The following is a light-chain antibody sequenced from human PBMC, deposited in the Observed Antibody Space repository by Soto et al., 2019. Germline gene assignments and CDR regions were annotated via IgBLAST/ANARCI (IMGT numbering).Light chain of an antibody. CDR2: AAS. V-gene: IGKV1-39*01. J-gene: IGKJ2*01. CDR1: QSISSY. CDR3: QQSYSMYT. Sequence: DIQMTQSPSSLSASVGDRVTITCRASQSISSYLNWYQQKPGKAPKLLIYAASSLQSGVPSRFSGSGSGTDFTLTISSLQPDDFATYYCQQSYSMYTFGQGTKLEIK.